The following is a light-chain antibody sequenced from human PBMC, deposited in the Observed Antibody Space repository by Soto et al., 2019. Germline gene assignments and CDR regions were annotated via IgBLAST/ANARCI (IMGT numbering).Light chain of an antibody. CDR1: SGHSSYA. V-gene: IGLV4-69*01. Sequence: QSVLTQSPSASASLGASVKLTCTLSSGHSSYAIAWHQQQPEKGPRSLMKLNSDGSHSKGDGIPDRFSGSSSGAERYLTISGLQSEDEADYYCQTWGTGPWVFGGGTKLTVL. CDR3: QTWGTGPWV. CDR2: LNSDGSH. J-gene: IGLJ3*02.